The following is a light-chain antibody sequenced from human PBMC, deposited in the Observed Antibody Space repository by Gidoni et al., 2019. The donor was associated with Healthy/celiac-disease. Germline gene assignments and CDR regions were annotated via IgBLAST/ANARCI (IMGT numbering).Light chain of an antibody. CDR3: QQYGSTHPWT. Sequence: EIVLTQSPGTLSLSPGERATLSCRASQSVSSSYLAWYQQKPGRTPRLLIYGASSRATGTPDRFSGSGSGTDFTLTISRLEPEDFAVYYYQQYGSTHPWTFGQGTKVEIK. V-gene: IGKV3-20*01. CDR1: QSVSSSY. J-gene: IGKJ1*01. CDR2: GAS.